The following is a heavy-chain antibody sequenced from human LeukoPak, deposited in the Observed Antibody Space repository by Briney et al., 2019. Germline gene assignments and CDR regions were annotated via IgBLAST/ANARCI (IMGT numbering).Heavy chain of an antibody. CDR2: MNPNSGNT. J-gene: IGHJ5*02. CDR3: ARPMTRRNNWFDP. Sequence: ASVKVSCKASGYTFTSYDINWVRQATGQGLEWMGWMNPNSGNTGYAQKFQGRVTMTRNTSISTVYMELSSLRSEDTAVYYCARPMTRRNNWFDPWGQGTLVTVSS. CDR1: GYTFTSYD. V-gene: IGHV1-8*01. D-gene: IGHD3-22*01.